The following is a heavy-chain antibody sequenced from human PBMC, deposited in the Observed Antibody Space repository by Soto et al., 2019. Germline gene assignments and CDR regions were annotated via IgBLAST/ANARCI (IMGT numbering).Heavy chain of an antibody. J-gene: IGHJ4*02. D-gene: IGHD4-17*01. CDR2: TYYRSKWYR. V-gene: IGHV6-1*01. Sequence: SQTLSLTCAISGDSVSSNNAAWNWIRQSPSRGLEWLGRTYYRSKWYREYAVSVKGRITINPDTSKNQFSLQLNSVAPEDAAVYYCARTNGYLDYWGQGILVTVSS. CDR1: GDSVSSNNAA. CDR3: ARTNGYLDY.